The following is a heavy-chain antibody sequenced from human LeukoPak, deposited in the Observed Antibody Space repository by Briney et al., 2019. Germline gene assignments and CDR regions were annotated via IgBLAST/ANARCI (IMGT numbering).Heavy chain of an antibody. V-gene: IGHV1-69*05. J-gene: IGHJ5*02. CDR3: ARDGSSGWYTEVGFDP. Sequence: ASVKVSCKASGGTFSSYPISWVRQAPGQGLEWMGRIIPIFGTANYAQKFQGRVTITTDESTSTAYMELSSLRSEDTAVYYCARDGSSGWYTEVGFDPWGQGTLVTVSS. CDR1: GGTFSSYP. CDR2: IIPIFGTA. D-gene: IGHD6-19*01.